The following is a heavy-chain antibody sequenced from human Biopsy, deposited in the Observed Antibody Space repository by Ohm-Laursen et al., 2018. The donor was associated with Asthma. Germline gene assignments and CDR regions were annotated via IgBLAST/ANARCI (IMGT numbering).Heavy chain of an antibody. CDR1: GFTFDDYA. CDR2: ISWNSGTI. Sequence: SLRLSCAASGFTFDDYAMHWVRQAPGKGLEWVSGISWNSGTIGYADSVKGRFTISRDNAKNSLYLQMNSLGPEDTAVYYCARDMGAGPNQPPSGSGSSHLYGMDVWGQGTMVTVSS. CDR3: ARDMGAGPNQPPSGSGSSHLYGMDV. V-gene: IGHV3-9*01. J-gene: IGHJ6*02. D-gene: IGHD3-10*01.